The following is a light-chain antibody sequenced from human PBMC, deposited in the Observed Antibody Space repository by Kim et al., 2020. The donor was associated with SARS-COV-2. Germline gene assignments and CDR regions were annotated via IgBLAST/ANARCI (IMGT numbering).Light chain of an antibody. Sequence: PASISCRSSKSLVYSDGNTYLSWFQQRPGQSPRRLIYKVSNRDSGVPDRFSGSGSGTDFTLKITRVEAEDVGIYYCMQGTRSPPNTFGQGTKLEI. CDR2: KVS. CDR1: KSLVYSDGNTY. J-gene: IGKJ2*01. V-gene: IGKV2-30*01. CDR3: MQGTRSPPNT.